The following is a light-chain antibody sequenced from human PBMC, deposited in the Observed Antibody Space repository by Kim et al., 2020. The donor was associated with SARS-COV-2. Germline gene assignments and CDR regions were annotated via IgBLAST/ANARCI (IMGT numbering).Light chain of an antibody. CDR2: QDS. J-gene: IGLJ2*01. V-gene: IGLV3-1*01. CDR3: QAWDSSTGV. CDR1: KLGDKY. Sequence: SVSPGQTASITCSGDKLGDKYACWYQQKPGQSPVLVIYQDSKRPSGIPGRFSGSNSGNTATLTISGTQAMDEADYYCQAWDSSTGVFGGGTKLTVL.